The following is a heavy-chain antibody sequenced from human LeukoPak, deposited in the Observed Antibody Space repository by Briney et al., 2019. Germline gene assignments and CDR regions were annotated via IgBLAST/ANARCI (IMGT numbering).Heavy chain of an antibody. V-gene: IGHV3-23*01. CDR2: IVISGGST. Sequence: GGSLRLSCAASGLTLSNYAMSWVRQAPGKGLRWVSTIVISGGSTYYADSVKGRFTISRDNSKNTLYLQMNSLRAEDTAVYYCAKGYLNSWGQGTLVTVSS. J-gene: IGHJ4*02. D-gene: IGHD1-1*01. CDR1: GLTLSNYA. CDR3: AKGYLNS.